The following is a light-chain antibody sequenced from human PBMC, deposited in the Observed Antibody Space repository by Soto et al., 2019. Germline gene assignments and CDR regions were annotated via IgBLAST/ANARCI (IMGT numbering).Light chain of an antibody. J-gene: IGKJ1*01. Sequence: EIVMTQSPATLSVSPGERATLSCRASQSVSNNLAWYQQKPSQSPRLLIYGSSTRATGIPARFSGSGSGTEFTLTISSLQSADFAVYYCQQYNNWPRTFGQGTKVEI. CDR2: GSS. V-gene: IGKV3-15*01. CDR1: QSVSNN. CDR3: QQYNNWPRT.